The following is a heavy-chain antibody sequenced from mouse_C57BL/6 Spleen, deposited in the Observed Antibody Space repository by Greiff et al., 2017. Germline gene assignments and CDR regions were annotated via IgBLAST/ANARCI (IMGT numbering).Heavy chain of an antibody. D-gene: IGHD3-2*02. V-gene: IGHV1-69*01. CDR2: IDPSDSYT. Sequence: QVQLQQPGAELVMPGASVKLSCKASGYTFTSYWMHWVKQRPGQGLEWIGEIDPSDSYTNYNQKFKGKSTLTVDKSSSTAYMQLSSQTSEDSAVYYCAREASAQARGFAYWGQGTLVTVSA. CDR1: GYTFTSYW. J-gene: IGHJ3*01. CDR3: AREASAQARGFAY.